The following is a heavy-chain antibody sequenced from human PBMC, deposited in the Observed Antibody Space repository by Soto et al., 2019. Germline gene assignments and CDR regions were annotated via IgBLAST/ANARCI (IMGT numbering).Heavy chain of an antibody. CDR2: INSDGSSI. D-gene: IGHD5-12*01. CDR1: GFSFSTW. J-gene: IGHJ4*02. CDR3: TRGASGYGNFDY. Sequence: EVQLVESGGGVVQPGGSLRLSCAASGFSFSTWMHWVRQAPGKGLVWLSRINSDGSSITYADSVKGRFIVSRDNAKHTLYLQINSLTAEDTAVYYCTRGASGYGNFDYWGQGVLLTVSS. V-gene: IGHV3-74*01.